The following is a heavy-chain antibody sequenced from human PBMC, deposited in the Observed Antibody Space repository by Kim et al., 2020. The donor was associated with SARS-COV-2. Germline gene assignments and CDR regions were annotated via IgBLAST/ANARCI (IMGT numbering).Heavy chain of an antibody. J-gene: IGHJ4*02. CDR3: ARDSTGYSSGWYKRGKFDY. V-gene: IGHV3-21*01. Sequence: GGSLRLSCAASGFTFSSYSMNWVRQAPRKGLEWVSSISSSSSYIYYADSVKGRFTISRDNAKNSLYLQMNSLRAEDTAVYYCARDSTGYSSGWYKRGKFDYWGQATLVTVSS. CDR1: GFTFSSYS. CDR2: ISSSSSYI. D-gene: IGHD6-19*01.